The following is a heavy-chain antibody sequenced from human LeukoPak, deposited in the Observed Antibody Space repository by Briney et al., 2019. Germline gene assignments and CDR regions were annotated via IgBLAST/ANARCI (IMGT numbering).Heavy chain of an antibody. CDR2: IYTSGST. V-gene: IGHV4-4*07. CDR3: VRVVGTAMVTDWFDP. J-gene: IGHJ5*02. D-gene: IGHD5-18*01. CDR1: GGSISSYY. Sequence: SETLSLTCTVSGGSISSYYWSWIRQPAGKGLEWIGRIYTSGSTNYNPSLKSRVTMSVDTSKNQFSLKLSSVTAADTAVYYCVRVVGTAMVTDWFDPWGQGTLVTVSS.